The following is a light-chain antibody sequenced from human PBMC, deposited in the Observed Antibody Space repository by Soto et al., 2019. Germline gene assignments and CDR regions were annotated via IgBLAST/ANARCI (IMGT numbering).Light chain of an antibody. V-gene: IGKV2-28*01. J-gene: IGKJ5*01. CDR3: MQALQTPIT. Sequence: DIVMTQSPLSLPVTPGEPASISCRSSQSLLHSNGYNYLDWYLQQPGQSPQLLIYLGSNRDSGGPDRFSGSGSGTDFTLKISRVEAEDVGVYYCMQALQTPITFGQGTRLEIK. CDR1: QSLLHSNGYNY. CDR2: LGS.